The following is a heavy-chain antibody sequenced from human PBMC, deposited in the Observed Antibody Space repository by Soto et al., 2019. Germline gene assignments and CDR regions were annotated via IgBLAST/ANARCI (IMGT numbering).Heavy chain of an antibody. CDR3: AARTVTTYYYYYGMDV. Sequence: EASVKVSCKASGFTFTSSAVQWVRQARGQRLEWIGWIVVGSGNTNYAQKFQERVTITRDMSTSTAYMELSSLRSEDTAVYYCAARTVTTYYYYYGMDVWGQGTTVTVSS. V-gene: IGHV1-58*01. CDR1: GFTFTSSA. D-gene: IGHD4-4*01. J-gene: IGHJ6*02. CDR2: IVVGSGNT.